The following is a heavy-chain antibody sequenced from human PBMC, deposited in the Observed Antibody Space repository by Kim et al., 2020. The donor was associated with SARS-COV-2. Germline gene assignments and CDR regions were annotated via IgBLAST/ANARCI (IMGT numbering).Heavy chain of an antibody. J-gene: IGHJ2*01. D-gene: IGHD7-27*01. CDR3: ARAPNWELYWYFDL. V-gene: IGHV1-69*01. Sequence: AQKFQGRVTITADESTSTAYMELSSLRSEDTAVYYCARAPNWELYWYFDLWGRGTLVTVSS.